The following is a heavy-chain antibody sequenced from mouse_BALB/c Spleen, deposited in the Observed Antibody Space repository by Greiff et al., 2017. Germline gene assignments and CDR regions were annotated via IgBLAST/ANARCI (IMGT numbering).Heavy chain of an antibody. CDR1: GYTFTSYW. J-gene: IGHJ2*01. CDR3: ARSHDYVGY. Sequence: QVQLQQSGAELAKPGASVKMSCKASGYTFTSYWMHWVKQRPGQGLEWIGYINPSTGYTEYNQKFKDKATLTADKSSSTAYMQLSSLTSEDSAVYYCARSHDYVGYWGQGTTLTGSS. CDR2: INPSTGYT. V-gene: IGHV1-7*01. D-gene: IGHD2-4*01.